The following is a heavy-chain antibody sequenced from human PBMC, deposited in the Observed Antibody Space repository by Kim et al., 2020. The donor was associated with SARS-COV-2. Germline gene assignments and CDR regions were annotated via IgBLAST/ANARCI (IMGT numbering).Heavy chain of an antibody. V-gene: IGHV3-7*04. CDR3: ARGEWESPYQFDY. D-gene: IGHD1-26*01. J-gene: IGHJ4*02. Sequence: YYVNSVEGRFTISRDSATNSLFLQMNSLRAEDTAMYYWARGEWESPYQFDYWGQGTLVTVSS.